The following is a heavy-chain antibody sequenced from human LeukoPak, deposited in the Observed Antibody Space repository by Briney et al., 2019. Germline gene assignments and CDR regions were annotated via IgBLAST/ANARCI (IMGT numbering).Heavy chain of an antibody. Sequence: KASETLSLTCTVSGGSISSGGYYWSWIRQPPGKGLEWIGYIYHSGSTYYNPSLKSRVTISVDRSKNQFSLKLSSVTAADTAVYYCARGPRIVGAATLDYWGQGTLVTVSS. V-gene: IGHV4-30-2*01. D-gene: IGHD1-26*01. CDR2: IYHSGST. CDR3: ARGPRIVGAATLDY. J-gene: IGHJ4*02. CDR1: GGSISSGGYY.